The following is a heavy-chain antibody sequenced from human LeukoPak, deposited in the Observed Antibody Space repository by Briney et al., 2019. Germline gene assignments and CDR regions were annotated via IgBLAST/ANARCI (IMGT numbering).Heavy chain of an antibody. Sequence: PSETLSLTCTVSGGSISLSNYYWGWVRQPPGKGLEWIGSIYYSGSTYFNPSLKSRVTISEHTSKNQFSLELNSVTAADTAMYYCARGSGNYYQIDYWGQGTLVTVSS. J-gene: IGHJ4*02. CDR1: GGSISLSNYY. CDR2: IYYSGST. CDR3: ARGSGNYYQIDY. V-gene: IGHV4-39*01. D-gene: IGHD3-10*01.